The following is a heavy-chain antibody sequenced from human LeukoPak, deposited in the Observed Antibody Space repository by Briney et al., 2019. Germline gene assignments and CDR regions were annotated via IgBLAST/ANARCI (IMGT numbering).Heavy chain of an antibody. CDR3: ARDVHYGMDV. V-gene: IGHV1-46*01. CDR2: INPSGGNT. Sequence: GASLKVSCKASGYIFTSYYMHWVRQAPRQGLEWMGRINPSGGNTIYAQRFQGRVTMTRDTSTSTVHMELSSLRSEDTAVYYCARDVHYGMDVWGQGTTVTVSS. D-gene: IGHD6-6*01. J-gene: IGHJ6*02. CDR1: GYIFTSYY.